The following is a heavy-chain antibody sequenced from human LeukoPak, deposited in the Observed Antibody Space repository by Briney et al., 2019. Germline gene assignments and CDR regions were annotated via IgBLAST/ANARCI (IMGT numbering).Heavy chain of an antibody. CDR1: GFTFSSYG. J-gene: IGHJ4*02. D-gene: IGHD2-2*01. Sequence: GGSLRLSWAASGFTFSSYGMHWVRQAPGKGLEWVGVIWYEGSNKNYADSVKGRFTISRDNPNNTLYLQVDSLRAEDTAVYYCAREPNIVVTPAGFDYWGQGALVTVSS. CDR2: IWYEGSNK. CDR3: AREPNIVVTPAGFDY. V-gene: IGHV3-33*01.